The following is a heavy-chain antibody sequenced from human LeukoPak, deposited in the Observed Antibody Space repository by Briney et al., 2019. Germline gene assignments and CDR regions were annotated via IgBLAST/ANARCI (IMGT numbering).Heavy chain of an antibody. J-gene: IGHJ4*02. D-gene: IGHD1-26*01. CDR3: ARDRGSSDY. Sequence: ASVKVSCKASGYTFSTYAFSWVRQAPGQGLEWMGWIGTYNGVTNYAQRLQDRVTLTTDTSTSTAYMELRNLTSVDTAVYYCARDRGSSDYWGQGTLVIVSS. V-gene: IGHV1-18*04. CDR2: IGTYNGVT. CDR1: GYTFSTYA.